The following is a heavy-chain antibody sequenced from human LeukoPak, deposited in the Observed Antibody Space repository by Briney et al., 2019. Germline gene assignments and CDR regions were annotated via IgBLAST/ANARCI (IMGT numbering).Heavy chain of an antibody. CDR1: GFTFSDHD. D-gene: IGHD4-23*01. J-gene: IGHJ4*02. CDR2: SRNTASIYTT. V-gene: IGHV3-72*01. CDR3: AKDTDYGGNSGKG. Sequence: PGGSLRLSCAASGFTFSDHDMDWVRQAPGKGLQWVGRSRNTASIYTTKYAASVKGRFTISRDDSQNTLFLQMNSLRAEDTAVYYCAKDTDYGGNSGKGWGQGTLVTVSS.